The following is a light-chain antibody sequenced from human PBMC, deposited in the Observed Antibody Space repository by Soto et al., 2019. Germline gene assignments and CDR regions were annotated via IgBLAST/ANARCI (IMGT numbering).Light chain of an antibody. Sequence: QSVLTQPASVSGSPGQSITISCTGTTSDIGAYNYVSWYQHNPGNAPKLMIYEVTVRPSGVSSRFSGSKSASTASLTITGLQSDDEADYYCSSYTRRGTLVFGGGTKLTVL. J-gene: IGLJ3*02. V-gene: IGLV2-14*01. CDR2: EVT. CDR1: TSDIGAYNY. CDR3: SSYTRRGTLV.